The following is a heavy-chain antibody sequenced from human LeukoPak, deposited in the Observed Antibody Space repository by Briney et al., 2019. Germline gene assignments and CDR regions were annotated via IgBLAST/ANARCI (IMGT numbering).Heavy chain of an antibody. J-gene: IGHJ4*02. D-gene: IGHD5-12*01. CDR2: ISYDGSNK. V-gene: IGHV3-30*18. CDR1: GFTFSSYS. CDR3: AKTSDGGYGPFDY. Sequence: GGSLRLSCAASGFTFSSYSIHWVRQAPGKGLEWVAVISYDGSNKYYADSVKGRFTISRDNSKNTLYLQMNSLRAEDTAVYYCAKTSDGGYGPFDYWGQGTLVTVSS.